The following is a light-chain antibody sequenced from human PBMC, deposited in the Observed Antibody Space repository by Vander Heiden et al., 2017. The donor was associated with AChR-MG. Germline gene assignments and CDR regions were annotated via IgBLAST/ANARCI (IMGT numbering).Light chain of an antibody. CDR3: RQDDTCPCT. Sequence: AIQMTQSPSSLSASVGDKVTITCRASQDIGVDLGWYQQKPGKAPKLLIYVASNLESGVPSRFSGSGSGTDFILTITSLQPEDFATYYCRQDDTCPCTFGQGTKVEI. CDR1: QDIGVD. V-gene: IGKV1-6*01. J-gene: IGKJ1*01. CDR2: VAS.